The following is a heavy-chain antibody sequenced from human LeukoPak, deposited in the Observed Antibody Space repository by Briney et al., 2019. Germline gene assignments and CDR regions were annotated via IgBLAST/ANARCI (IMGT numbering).Heavy chain of an antibody. CDR1: GYTFTSYG. Sequence: ASVNVSCKASGYTFTSYGISWVRQAPGQGLEWMGWISAYNGNTNYAQKLQGRVTMTTDTSTSTAYMELRSLRSDDTAVYYCARQTMYCSGGSCYGFDPWGQGTLVTVSS. D-gene: IGHD2-15*01. V-gene: IGHV1-18*01. J-gene: IGHJ5*02. CDR2: ISAYNGNT. CDR3: ARQTMYCSGGSCYGFDP.